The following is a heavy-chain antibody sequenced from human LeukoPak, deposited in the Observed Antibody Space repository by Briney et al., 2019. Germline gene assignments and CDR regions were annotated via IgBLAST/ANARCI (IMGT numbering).Heavy chain of an antibody. CDR1: GYTLTELS. CDR2: FDPEDGET. CDR3: AKDKYSYGYFLLSWFDP. D-gene: IGHD5-18*01. J-gene: IGHJ5*02. V-gene: IGHV1-24*01. Sequence: ASVKVSCKVSGYTLTELSMHWVRQAPGKGLEWMGGFDPEDGETIYAQKFQGRVTMTEDTSTDTAYMELSSLRAEDTAVYYCAKDKYSYGYFLLSWFDPWGQGTLVTVSS.